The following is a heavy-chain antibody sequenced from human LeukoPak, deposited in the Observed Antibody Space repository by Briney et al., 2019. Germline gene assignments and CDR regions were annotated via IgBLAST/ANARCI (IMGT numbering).Heavy chain of an antibody. J-gene: IGHJ4*02. D-gene: IGHD6-6*01. CDR1: GFTFSSYG. CDR3: ARGHQVAARPVDY. Sequence: PGGSLRLSCAASGFTFSSYGMHWVRQAPGKGLEWVAFIRYDGSNKYYADSVKGRFTISRDNSKNTLYLQMNSLRAEDTAVYYCARGHQVAARPVDYWGQGTLVTVSS. V-gene: IGHV3-30*02. CDR2: IRYDGSNK.